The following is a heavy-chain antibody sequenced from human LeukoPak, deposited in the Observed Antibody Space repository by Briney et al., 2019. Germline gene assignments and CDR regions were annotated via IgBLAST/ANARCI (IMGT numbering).Heavy chain of an antibody. CDR2: ISYDGSNK. J-gene: IGHJ4*02. Sequence: GGSLRLSCAASGFTFSSYAMHWVRQAPGKGLEWVAVISYDGSNKYYADSVKGRFTISRDNSKNTLYLQMNSLRAEDTAVYYCARDTFGSLDYWGQGTLVTVSS. D-gene: IGHD3-16*01. CDR1: GFTFSSYA. CDR3: ARDTFGSLDY. V-gene: IGHV3-30-3*01.